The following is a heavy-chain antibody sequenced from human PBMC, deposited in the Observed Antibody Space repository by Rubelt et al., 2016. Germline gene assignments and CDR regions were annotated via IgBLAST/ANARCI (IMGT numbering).Heavy chain of an antibody. J-gene: IGHJ4*02. CDR1: GGSISSYY. CDR3: ARCPYDYVWGSYREPFDY. CDR2: IYYSGST. V-gene: IGHV4-59*01. D-gene: IGHD3-16*02. Sequence: QVQLQESGPGLVKPSETLFLTCTVSGGSISSYYWSWIRQPPGKGLEWIGYIYYSGSTNYNPSLQRGVTMPGDTSKSQVSLKLSSVTSADTAVYYCARCPYDYVWGSYREPFDYWGQGTLVTVSS.